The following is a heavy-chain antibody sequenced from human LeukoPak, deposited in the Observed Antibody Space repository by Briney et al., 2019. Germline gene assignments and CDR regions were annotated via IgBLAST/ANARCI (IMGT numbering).Heavy chain of an antibody. J-gene: IGHJ4*02. CDR3: ARKRSGWYHFDY. D-gene: IGHD6-19*01. Sequence: ASVKVSCKASGYTFTSYYMHWVRQAPGQGLEWMGIINPSGGSTSYAQKFQGRVTMTRDMYTSTVYMELSSLRSEDTAVYYCARKRSGWYHFDYWGQGTLVTVSS. V-gene: IGHV1-46*01. CDR1: GYTFTSYY. CDR2: INPSGGST.